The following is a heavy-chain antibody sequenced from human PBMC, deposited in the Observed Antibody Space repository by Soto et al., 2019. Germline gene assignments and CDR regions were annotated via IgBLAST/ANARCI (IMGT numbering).Heavy chain of an antibody. J-gene: IGHJ6*02. CDR3: TRSGGDYDYYYGMDV. D-gene: IGHD2-21*02. CDR1: GFTVKTYW. Sequence: HGGSLRLSCVASGFTVKTYWMNWVRQVPGKGLVWVSRINSDGSSTNYADSVKGRFTISRDNAKNTLYLQMNSLRVEDTAVYYCTRSGGDYDYYYGMDVWGQGTTVTVSS. CDR2: INSDGSST. V-gene: IGHV3-74*01.